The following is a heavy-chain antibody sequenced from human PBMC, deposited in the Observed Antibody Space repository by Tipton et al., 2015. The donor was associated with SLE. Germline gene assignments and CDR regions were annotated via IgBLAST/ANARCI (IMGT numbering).Heavy chain of an antibody. CDR3: TRGGRGDGANPFDP. D-gene: IGHD4/OR15-4a*01. V-gene: IGHV4-34*01. J-gene: IGHJ5*02. Sequence: LRLSCAASGLRFNYAWMSWVRQAPGKGLEWIGETTHSGKTNYNPSLKSRVTISADTSKNQFSLKLTSVTVADTAVYYCTRGGRGDGANPFDPWGQGTLVTVSS. CDR2: TTHSGKT. CDR1: GLRFNYAW.